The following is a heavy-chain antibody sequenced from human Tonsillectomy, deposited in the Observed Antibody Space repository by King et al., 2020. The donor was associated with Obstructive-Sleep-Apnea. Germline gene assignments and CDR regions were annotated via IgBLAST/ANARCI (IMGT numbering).Heavy chain of an antibody. V-gene: IGHV4-4*07. CDR3: ARDHSGWYWGAAPELYYYGMDV. J-gene: IGHJ6*02. Sequence: VQLQESGPGLVKPSETLSLTCTVSGGSISSYYWSWIRQPAGKGLEWIGRIYTSGSTNYNPSLKSRVTMSVDTSKNQFSLKLSSVTAADTAVYYCARDHSGWYWGAAPELYYYGMDVWGQGTTVTVSS. CDR2: IYTSGST. D-gene: IGHD6-19*01. CDR1: GGSISSYY.